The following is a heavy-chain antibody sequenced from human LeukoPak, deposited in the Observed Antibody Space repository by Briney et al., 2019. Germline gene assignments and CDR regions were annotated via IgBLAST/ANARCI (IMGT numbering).Heavy chain of an antibody. Sequence: SETLSLTSSGYAGSICGYYWSWIPQRPGQTLEWIRYIYSIGSTNYSPSLQSRGTMSVDTSMNQFSLRLSSATAADTAVYYCARFTYTTRPSDVWGKGTTVTVSS. CDR3: ARFTYTTRPSDV. J-gene: IGHJ6*04. D-gene: IGHD3-16*01. V-gene: IGHV4-4*09. CDR2: IYSIGST. CDR1: AGSICGYY.